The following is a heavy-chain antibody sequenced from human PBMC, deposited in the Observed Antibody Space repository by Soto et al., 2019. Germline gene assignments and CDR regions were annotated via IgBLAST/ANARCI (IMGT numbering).Heavy chain of an antibody. D-gene: IGHD3-22*01. CDR1: GGSISSYY. CDR2: MYNTGST. Sequence: PSETLSLTCTVSGGSISSYYWSWIRQPPGKGLEWIGYMYNTGSTIYNPSLKSRVTISVDTSKNQFSLKLSSVTAADTAVYYCARGRHSSVNYPWYFDYWGQGTLVTVSS. V-gene: IGHV4-59*01. J-gene: IGHJ4*02. CDR3: ARGRHSSVNYPWYFDY.